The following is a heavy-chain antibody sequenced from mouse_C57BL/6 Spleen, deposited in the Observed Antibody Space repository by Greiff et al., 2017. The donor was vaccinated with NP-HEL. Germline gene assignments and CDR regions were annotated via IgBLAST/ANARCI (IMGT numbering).Heavy chain of an antibody. CDR1: GYAFSSYW. J-gene: IGHJ4*01. D-gene: IGHD2-10*02. V-gene: IGHV1-80*01. CDR3: ARWGMRAMDY. Sequence: QVQLKQSGAELVKPGASVKISCKASGYAFSSYWMNWVKQRPGKGLEWIGQIYPGDGDTNYNGKFKGQATLTADKSSSTAYMQLSSLTSEDSAVYFCARWGMRAMDYWGQGTSVTVSS. CDR2: IYPGDGDT.